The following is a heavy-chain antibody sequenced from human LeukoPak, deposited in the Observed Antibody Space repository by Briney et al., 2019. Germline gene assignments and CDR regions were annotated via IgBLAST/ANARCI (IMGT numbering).Heavy chain of an antibody. V-gene: IGHV3-23*01. J-gene: IGHJ4*02. Sequence: GGSLRLSCATSDNSAMSWVRQAPGKGLEWVSAISSTGIAAYYADSVKGRFTISKDKSKNTLYLQMSGLRAEDTAVYYCAKGGITDGPGYWGQGTLVTVSS. CDR1: DNSA. CDR3: AKGGITDGPGY. D-gene: IGHD3-16*01. CDR2: ISSTGIAA.